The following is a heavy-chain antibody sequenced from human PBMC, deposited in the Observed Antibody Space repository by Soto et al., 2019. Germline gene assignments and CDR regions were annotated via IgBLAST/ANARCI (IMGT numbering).Heavy chain of an antibody. CDR2: ISYDEINK. CDR3: AKSVYNWNDGFFDD. Sequence: QVQLVESGGGVVQPGRSLRLSCAASGFTFSSYGMHWVRQAPGKGLEWVAIISYDEINKYYADSVKGRFTISRDNSKNTLYLQMNSLRAEDTAVYYCAKSVYNWNDGFFDDWGQGTLVTVSS. V-gene: IGHV3-30*18. CDR1: GFTFSSYG. D-gene: IGHD1-1*01. J-gene: IGHJ4*02.